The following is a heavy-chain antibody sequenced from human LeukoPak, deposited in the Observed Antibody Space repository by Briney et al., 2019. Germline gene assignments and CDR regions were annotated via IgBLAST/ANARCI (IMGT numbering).Heavy chain of an antibody. CDR3: AKDREEMTTVWYFDL. V-gene: IGHV3-30*18. CDR2: ISYDGNNK. CDR1: GFTFSTYG. J-gene: IGHJ2*01. Sequence: GRSLRLSCSASGFTFSTYGMHWVRQAPGKGLEWVAVISYDGNNKYYADSVKGRFTISRDNSKNTLYLQMNSLRVEDTAVYYCAKDREEMTTVWYFDLWGRGTLVTVSS. D-gene: IGHD4-11*01.